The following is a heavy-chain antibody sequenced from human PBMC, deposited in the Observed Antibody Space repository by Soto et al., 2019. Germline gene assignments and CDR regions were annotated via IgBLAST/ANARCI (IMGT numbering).Heavy chain of an antibody. Sequence: GGSLRLSCAASGFTFSSYAMSWVRQAPGKGLEWVSAISGSGGSTYYADSVKGRFTISRDNSKNTLYLQMNSLRAEDTAVYYCAKANTAMDIYYYYGMDVWGQGTTVTVSS. D-gene: IGHD5-18*01. CDR2: ISGSGGST. CDR3: AKANTAMDIYYYYGMDV. J-gene: IGHJ6*02. CDR1: GFTFSSYA. V-gene: IGHV3-23*01.